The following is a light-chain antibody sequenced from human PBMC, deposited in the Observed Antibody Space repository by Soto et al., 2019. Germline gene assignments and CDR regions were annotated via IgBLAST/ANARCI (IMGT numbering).Light chain of an antibody. J-gene: IGKJ5*01. CDR1: QKISSRY. CDR3: QQRSKWPPEVT. V-gene: IGKV3D-20*02. CDR2: DAS. Sequence: EIVLTQSPATLSLSPGERGTLSCRASQKISSRYLAWYLQKPGQAPRFLIYDASNRATGISARFSGSGSGTDFTLTISRLEPEDFAVYYCQQRSKWPPEVTFGQWNRLEI.